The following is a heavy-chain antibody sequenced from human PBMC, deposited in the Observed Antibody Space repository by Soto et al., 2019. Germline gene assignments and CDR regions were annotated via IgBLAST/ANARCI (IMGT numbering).Heavy chain of an antibody. CDR2: IKSKTDGGTA. J-gene: IGHJ4*02. V-gene: IGHV3-15*07. Sequence: PGGSLRLSCAASGFTFSKAWINWVRQVPGTGLEWVGRIKSKTDGGTADYAAPVKGRFAVSRDDSKNMVYLQMNSLKTEDTGIFYCNTDSYSSTIIVRFDYWGQGTEVTVSS. CDR1: GFTFSKAW. D-gene: IGHD1-26*01. CDR3: NTDSYSSTIIVRFDY.